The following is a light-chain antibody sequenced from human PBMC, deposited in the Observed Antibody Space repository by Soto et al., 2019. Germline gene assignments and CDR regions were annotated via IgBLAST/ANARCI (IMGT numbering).Light chain of an antibody. V-gene: IGLV2-14*01. Sequence: QSVLTQPASVSGSPGQSITISCTGTSSDVGAYNYVSWYQQHPGKAPKLMIYEVSNRPSGVSNRFSGSKSGNTASLTISGLQAEDEADYYCSSYXXXSTLVFXGGTKL. CDR1: SSDVGAYNY. J-gene: IGLJ2*01. CDR2: EVS. CDR3: SSYXXXSTLV.